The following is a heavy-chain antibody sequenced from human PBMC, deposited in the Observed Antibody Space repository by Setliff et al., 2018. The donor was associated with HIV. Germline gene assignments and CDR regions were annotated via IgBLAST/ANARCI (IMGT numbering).Heavy chain of an antibody. Sequence: ASVKVSCKASGYTFTSYPMHWVRQAPGQGFEWMGVINTSGGSAGYAEEFRGRVTMTRDTSTSTVYMDLRNLRSEDTAVYYCARNQGDSSGWYAGDYWGHGTLVTVSS. CDR2: INTSGGSA. D-gene: IGHD6-19*01. J-gene: IGHJ4*01. CDR1: GYTFTSYP. V-gene: IGHV1-46*01. CDR3: ARNQGDSSGWYAGDY.